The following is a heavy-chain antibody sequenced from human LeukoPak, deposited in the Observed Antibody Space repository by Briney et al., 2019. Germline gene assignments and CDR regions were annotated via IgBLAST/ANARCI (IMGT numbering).Heavy chain of an antibody. D-gene: IGHD3-10*01. Sequence: PSETLSLTCTVSGGSISSYYWSWIRQPPGKGLEWIGYIYYSGSTNYNPSLKSRVTISVDTSKNQFSLKLSSVTAADTAVYYCARDNYYGFYWFDPWGQGTLVTVSS. CDR2: IYYSGST. CDR1: GGSISSYY. V-gene: IGHV4-59*12. CDR3: ARDNYYGFYWFDP. J-gene: IGHJ5*02.